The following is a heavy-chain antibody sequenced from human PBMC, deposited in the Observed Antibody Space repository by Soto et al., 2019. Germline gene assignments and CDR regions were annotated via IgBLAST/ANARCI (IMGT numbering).Heavy chain of an antibody. V-gene: IGHV3-23*01. J-gene: IGHJ4*02. D-gene: IGHD6-13*01. CDR1: GFTFSSYA. Sequence: GGSLRLSCAASGFTFSSYAMSWVRQAPGKGLEWVSAISGSGCSTYYADSVKGRFTISRDNSKNTLYLQMNSLRAEDTAVYYCAKDHSSSWYRSEYFDYWGQGTLVTVSS. CDR3: AKDHSSSWYRSEYFDY. CDR2: ISGSGCST.